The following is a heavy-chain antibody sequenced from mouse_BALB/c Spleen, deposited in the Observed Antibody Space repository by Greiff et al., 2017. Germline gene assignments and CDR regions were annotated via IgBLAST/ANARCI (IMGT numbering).Heavy chain of an antibody. J-gene: IGHJ4*01. CDR1: GYTFTSYW. CDR2: IYPGNSAT. D-gene: IGHD2-14*01. Sequence: EVHLVESGTVLARPGASVKMSCKASGYTFTSYWMHWVNQRPGKGLEWIGAIYPGNSATSYNQKFKGKAKLTAVTSTSIAYMELSSLTNEDSAVYYCMRYDGSMDYWGQGTSVTVSS. V-gene: IGHV1-5*01. CDR3: MRYDGSMDY.